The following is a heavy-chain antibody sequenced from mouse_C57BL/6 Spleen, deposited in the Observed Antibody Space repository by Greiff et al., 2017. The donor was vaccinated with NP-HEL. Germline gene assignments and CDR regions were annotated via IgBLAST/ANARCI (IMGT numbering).Heavy chain of an antibody. CDR2: INPYNGDT. CDR3: ASDGSSSAWFAY. V-gene: IGHV1-20*01. D-gene: IGHD1-1*01. CDR1: GYSFTGYF. Sequence: VQLQQSGPELVKPGDSVKISCKASGYSFTGYFMNWVMQSHGKSLEWIGCINPYNGDTFYNQKFKGKATLTVDKSSSTAHMELRSLTSEDSAVYYCASDGSSSAWFAYWGQGTLVTVSA. J-gene: IGHJ3*01.